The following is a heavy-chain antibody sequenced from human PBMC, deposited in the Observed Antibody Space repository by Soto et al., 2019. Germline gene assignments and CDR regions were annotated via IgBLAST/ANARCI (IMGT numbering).Heavy chain of an antibody. J-gene: IGHJ4*02. D-gene: IGHD2-2*02. Sequence: ASVKVSCKASGYTFTSYAMHWVRQAPGQRLEWMGWINAGNGNTKYSQKFQGRVTITRDTSASTAYMELSSLGSEDTAVYYCARGIPPYFFDYGGQGPLVTVSS. V-gene: IGHV1-3*01. CDR2: INAGNGNT. CDR3: ARGIPPYFFDY. CDR1: GYTFTSYA.